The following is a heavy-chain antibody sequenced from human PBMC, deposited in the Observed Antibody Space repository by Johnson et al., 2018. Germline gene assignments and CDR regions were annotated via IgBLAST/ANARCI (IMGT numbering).Heavy chain of an antibody. D-gene: IGHD4-17*01. CDR1: GFTFSSYG. CDR3: ARDFRDYSFYYYYYMDV. CDR2: IWYDGSSK. J-gene: IGHJ6*03. V-gene: IGHV3-33*01. Sequence: QVQLVESGGGVVQPGRSLRLSCAASGFTFSSYGMHWVRQAQGKGLEWVAVIWYDGSSKYYADSVKGRFTISRHNSKNTLYLQINSLRTEDTAVYYCARDFRDYSFYYYYYMDVWGKGTTVTVSS.